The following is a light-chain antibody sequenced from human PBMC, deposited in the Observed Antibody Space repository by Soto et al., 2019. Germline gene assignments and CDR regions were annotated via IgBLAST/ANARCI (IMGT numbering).Light chain of an antibody. J-gene: IGKJ2*01. CDR2: DAS. CDR1: QSISSW. CDR3: QQYNSYPSYT. Sequence: DIQMTQSPSTLSASVGDRVTITCRASQSISSWLAWYQQKPGKAPKLLIYDASSLESGVPSRFRGSGSGTEFTLTISSLQPDDFATYYCQQYNSYPSYTFGQGTKLEIK. V-gene: IGKV1-5*01.